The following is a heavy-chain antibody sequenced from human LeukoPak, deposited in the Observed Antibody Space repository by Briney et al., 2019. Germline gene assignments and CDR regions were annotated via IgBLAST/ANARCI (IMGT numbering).Heavy chain of an antibody. CDR2: IIAGNGNT. CDR1: GYTFTNSA. J-gene: IGHJ3*02. V-gene: IGHV1-3*01. D-gene: IGHD2-2*01. Sequence: ASVKVSCKASGYTFTNSAMHWVRQAPGQRLEWMGWIIAGNGNTRYSQKFQGRVTITRDTSASTAYMELSSLRSQDTAVYYCARDGGYCSSTSCYAAFDIWGQGTMVTVSS. CDR3: ARDGGYCSSTSCYAAFDI.